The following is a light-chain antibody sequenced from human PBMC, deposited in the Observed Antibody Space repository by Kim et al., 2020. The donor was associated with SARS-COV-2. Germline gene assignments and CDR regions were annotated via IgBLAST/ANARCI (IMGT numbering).Light chain of an antibody. CDR1: VLTKKY. J-gene: IGLJ1*01. CDR3: FSATDNMGV. V-gene: IGLV3-27*01. Sequence: SYELTQPSSVSVSPGQTARITCSGDVLTKKYARWFQQKPGQAPVLVIYEDSKRPSEIPERFSGSSSGSTATLIISGAQVEDEADYFCFSATDNMGVFGSGTKVTVL. CDR2: EDS.